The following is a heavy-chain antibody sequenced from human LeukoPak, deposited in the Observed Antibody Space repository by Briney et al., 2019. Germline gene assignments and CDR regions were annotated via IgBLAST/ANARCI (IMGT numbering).Heavy chain of an antibody. CDR1: GYSFTSYW. CDR3: ARQGSYDDYYYYGMDV. Sequence: GESLKISCKGSGYSFTSYWIGWVRQMPGKGLEWMGIIYPGDSDTRYSPSFQGQVTISADKSISTAYLQWSSLKASDTAMYYRARQGSYDDYYYYGMDVWGQGTTVTVSS. D-gene: IGHD6-6*01. J-gene: IGHJ6*02. CDR2: IYPGDSDT. V-gene: IGHV5-51*01.